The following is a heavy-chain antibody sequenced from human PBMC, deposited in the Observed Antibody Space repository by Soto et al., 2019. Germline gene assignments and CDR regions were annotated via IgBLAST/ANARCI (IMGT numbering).Heavy chain of an antibody. J-gene: IGHJ5*02. V-gene: IGHV3-23*01. D-gene: IGHD3-10*01. CDR2: INSNGRSA. CDR3: AKDVLAGTMGWFDP. CDR1: GFTFSNYV. Sequence: EVHLLESGGGFVQPGGSLRLSCAASGFTFSNYVISWVRQAPGRGLEWVSSINSNGRSADYADSVKGRFTISRDNSRSTLHLQMNSLRAEDTAIYYWAKDVLAGTMGWFDPWGRGTLVTVSS.